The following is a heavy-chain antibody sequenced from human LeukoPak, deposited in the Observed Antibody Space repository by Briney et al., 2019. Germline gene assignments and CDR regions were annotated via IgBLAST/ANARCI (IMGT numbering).Heavy chain of an antibody. Sequence: GGSLRLSCAASGFTFRTYSMNWVRQAPGKGLEWVSYISSSPTTIYYADSMEGRFTISRDNARNSLFLQMNSLRDEDTAVYYCARGFSSGRGAFDYWGQGTLVTVSS. V-gene: IGHV3-48*02. D-gene: IGHD6-19*01. CDR1: GFTFRTYS. CDR2: ISSSPTTI. CDR3: ARGFSSGRGAFDY. J-gene: IGHJ4*02.